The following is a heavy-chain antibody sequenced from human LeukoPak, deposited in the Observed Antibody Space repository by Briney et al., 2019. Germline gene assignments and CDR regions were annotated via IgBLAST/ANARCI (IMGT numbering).Heavy chain of an antibody. Sequence: ASVKVSCKTFGYTFTYYYLHWVRQAPGQGLEWMGWFNPNSVGTNSAQKFQGRVTMTSDTSINTAYMELTSLRSDDTAVYYCAREAPGSGNFDFWGQGTLVTVSS. CDR1: GYTFTYYY. V-gene: IGHV1-2*02. J-gene: IGHJ4*02. CDR2: FNPNSVGT. D-gene: IGHD3-10*01. CDR3: AREAPGSGNFDF.